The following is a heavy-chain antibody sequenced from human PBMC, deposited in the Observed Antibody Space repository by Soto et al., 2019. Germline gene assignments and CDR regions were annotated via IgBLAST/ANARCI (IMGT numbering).Heavy chain of an antibody. J-gene: IGHJ6*02. CDR1: GFTFSSYA. CDR3: ARVQYQLLFRDYYYGMDV. Sequence: GGSLRLSCAASGFTFSSYAMHWVRQAPGKGLEWVAVISYDGSNKYYADSVKGRFTISRDNSKNTLYLQMNSLRAEDTAVYYCARVQYQLLFRDYYYGMDVWGQGTTVTVS. D-gene: IGHD2-2*01. CDR2: ISYDGSNK. V-gene: IGHV3-30-3*01.